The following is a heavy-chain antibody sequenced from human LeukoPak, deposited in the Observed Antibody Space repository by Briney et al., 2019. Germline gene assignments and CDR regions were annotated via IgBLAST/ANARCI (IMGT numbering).Heavy chain of an antibody. Sequence: SETLSLTCAVYGGSFSGYYWSWIRQPPGKGLEWMGEINHSGSTNYNPSLKSRVTMSVDTSKNQFSLKLSSVTAADTAAYYCVRRDSSGWDYFDSWGQGALVTVSS. CDR1: GGSFSGYY. D-gene: IGHD6-19*01. CDR3: VRRDSSGWDYFDS. V-gene: IGHV4-34*01. J-gene: IGHJ4*02. CDR2: INHSGST.